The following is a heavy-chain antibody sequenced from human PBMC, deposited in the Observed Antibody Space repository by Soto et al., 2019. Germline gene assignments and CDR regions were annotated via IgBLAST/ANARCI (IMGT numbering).Heavy chain of an antibody. J-gene: IGHJ5*02. V-gene: IGHV4-59*08. CDR3: ARAPYYSFWSGYADNWFDP. D-gene: IGHD3-3*01. Sequence: SETLSLTCTVSGGSLNTYYWSWIRQPPGEGLEWIGFIYYTGSTNYNPSLKSRVSISVDTSKNQFSLKLTSVTAADTALYYCARAPYYSFWSGYADNWFDPWGQGTLVTVS. CDR1: GGSLNTYY. CDR2: IYYTGST.